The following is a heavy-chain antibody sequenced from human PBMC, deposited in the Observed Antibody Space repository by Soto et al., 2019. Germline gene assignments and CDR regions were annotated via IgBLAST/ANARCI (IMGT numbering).Heavy chain of an antibody. D-gene: IGHD3-9*01. J-gene: IGHJ5*02. CDR1: GGSISSYY. V-gene: IGHV4-59*08. Sequence: PSETLSLTCTVSGGSISSYYWSWIRQPPGKGLEWIGYIYYSGSTNHNPSLKSRVTISVDTSKNQFSLKLSSVTAADTAVYYCARHARYHDILTGYSTLSWFDPWGQGTLVTVS. CDR3: ARHARYHDILTGYSTLSWFDP. CDR2: IYYSGST.